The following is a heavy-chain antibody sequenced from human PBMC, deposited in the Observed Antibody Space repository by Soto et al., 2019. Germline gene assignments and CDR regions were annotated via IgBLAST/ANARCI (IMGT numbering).Heavy chain of an antibody. CDR2: IYIGGSA. CDR1: GFTVSSNY. V-gene: IGHV3-53*02. J-gene: IGHJ6*02. CDR3: ARDYSISRYYGMDV. D-gene: IGHD4-4*01. Sequence: EVQLVETGGGLTQPGGSLRLSCAASGFTVSSNYMSWVRQAPGKGLEWVSLIYIGGSAYYADSVKGRFTISRDNSKNTLYLQMNSLRAEDTAVYYCARDYSISRYYGMDVWGQGTTVTVSS.